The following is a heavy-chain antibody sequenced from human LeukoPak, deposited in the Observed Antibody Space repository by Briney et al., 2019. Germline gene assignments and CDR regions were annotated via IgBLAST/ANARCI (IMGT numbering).Heavy chain of an antibody. CDR2: VYHSGTT. D-gene: IGHD2-8*01. CDR3: ARTLSDASPVAT. CDR1: GYFLSSGFY. V-gene: IGHV4-38-2*02. J-gene: IGHJ4*01. Sequence: PSETLSLTCNVSGYFLSSGFYWGWIRQPPGKGLEWIVSVYHSGTTIYNPSLKSRVTMSMDTSMNHYSLKLRSVTDADTAVYFCARTLSDASPVATWGHGTLVTVSS.